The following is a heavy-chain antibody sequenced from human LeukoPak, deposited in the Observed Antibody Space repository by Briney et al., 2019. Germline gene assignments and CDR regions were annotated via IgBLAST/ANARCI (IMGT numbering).Heavy chain of an antibody. CDR1: GVSINTSNYF. D-gene: IGHD1-26*01. CDR2: IYYIGTS. V-gene: IGHV4-39*01. J-gene: IGHJ4*02. CDR3: ARHRSGSYIRYFDF. Sequence: SETLSLTCTVSGVSINTSNYFWGWIRQSTGKGLEWIGNIYYIGTSDYNPSLKSRVTISIDTSKNQFSLNLRSVTAADTAFYYCARHRSGSYIRYFDFWGQGALVTVSS.